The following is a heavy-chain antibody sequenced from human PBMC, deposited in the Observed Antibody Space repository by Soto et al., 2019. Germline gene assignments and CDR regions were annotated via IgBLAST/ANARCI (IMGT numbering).Heavy chain of an antibody. D-gene: IGHD1-20*01. CDR3: ARLRISTNNYKWFHR. CDR2: IYVTGAV. CDR1: GAALNSGNYY. J-gene: IGHJ5*02. Sequence: SETLSLTRSVSGAALNSGNYYWSWIRQVPGKGLEWIGHIYVTGAVDYNPSLRDRITISQDTSERQFSLNLRLVTAADTAVYYCARLRISTNNYKWFHRRGQGTLVTVSS. V-gene: IGHV4-31*03.